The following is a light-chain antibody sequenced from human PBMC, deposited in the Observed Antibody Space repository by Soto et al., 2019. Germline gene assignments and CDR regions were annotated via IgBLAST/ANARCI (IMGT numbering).Light chain of an antibody. Sequence: DIQMTQSPTSLSASVGDRVTITCRASQGIRIYVAWYQQIPGKAPKLLIYAASTLQSGVPSRFSGSGSGTVFTLTINGLQPEDVATYSCQKYSSVPVFGPGTKVEIK. CDR3: QKYSSVPV. V-gene: IGKV1-27*01. CDR2: AAS. CDR1: QGIRIY. J-gene: IGKJ3*01.